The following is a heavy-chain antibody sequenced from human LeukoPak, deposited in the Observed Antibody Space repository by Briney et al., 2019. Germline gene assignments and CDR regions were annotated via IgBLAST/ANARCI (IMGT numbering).Heavy chain of an antibody. V-gene: IGHV3-23*01. CDR2: ISGGGGGT. CDR1: GFTFSSYA. D-gene: IGHD1-26*01. Sequence: GGSLRLSCAASGFTFSSYAMHWVRQAPGKGLEWVSTISGGGGGTYYADSVKGRFTISRDNSKNTLYLQVNSLRAEDTAVYYCAKGGKWDVTPFDYWGQGTLVTVSS. CDR3: AKGGKWDVTPFDY. J-gene: IGHJ4*02.